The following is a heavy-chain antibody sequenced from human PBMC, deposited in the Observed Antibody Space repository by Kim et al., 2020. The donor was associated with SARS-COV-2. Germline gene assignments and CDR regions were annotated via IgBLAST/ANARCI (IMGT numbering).Heavy chain of an antibody. Sequence: SQTLSLTCAVYGGSFSGYYWSWIRPPPGKGLEWIGEINHSGSTNYNPSLKSRVTISVDTSKNQFSLKLSSVTAADTAVYYCARGGFGVWGSYRYFDYWGQGTLVTVSS. CDR2: INHSGST. CDR3: ARGGFGVWGSYRYFDY. CDR1: GGSFSGYY. J-gene: IGHJ4*02. D-gene: IGHD3-16*02. V-gene: IGHV4-34*01.